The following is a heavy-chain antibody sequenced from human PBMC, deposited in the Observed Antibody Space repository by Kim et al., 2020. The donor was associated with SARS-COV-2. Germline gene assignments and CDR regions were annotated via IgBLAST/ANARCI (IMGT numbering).Heavy chain of an antibody. J-gene: IGHJ6*03. V-gene: IGHV4-39*01. CDR1: GGSISSSSYY. CDR3: ARLQDGNYYYYYMDV. CDR2: IYYSGST. Sequence: SETLSLTCTVSGGSISSSSYYWGWIRQPPGKGLEWIGSIYYSGSTYYNPSLKSRVTISVDTSKNQFSLKLSSVTAADTAVYYCARLQDGNYYYYYMDVWG. D-gene: IGHD2-15*01.